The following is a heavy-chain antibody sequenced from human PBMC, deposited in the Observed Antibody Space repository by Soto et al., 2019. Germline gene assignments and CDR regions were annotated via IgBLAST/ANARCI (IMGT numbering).Heavy chain of an antibody. Sequence: SETLSLTCAVSGYSISSGYYWGWIRQPPGKGLEWIGSIYHSGSTYYNPSLKSRATISVDTSKNQFSLTLSSVPAADTAVYYCARGGDRVATSHRFDYWGQGALVTV. V-gene: IGHV4-38-2*01. D-gene: IGHD5-12*01. J-gene: IGHJ4*02. CDR3: ARGGDRVATSHRFDY. CDR2: IYHSGST. CDR1: GYSISSGYY.